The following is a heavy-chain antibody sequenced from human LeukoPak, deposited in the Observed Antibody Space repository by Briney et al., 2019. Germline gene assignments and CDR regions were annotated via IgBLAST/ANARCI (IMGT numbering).Heavy chain of an antibody. CDR2: ISHGGNT. CDR3: ARQFFYGDMQGLDP. V-gene: IGHV4-38-2*02. D-gene: IGHD4-17*01. CDR1: GYSISSTYY. Sequence: SETLSLTCTVSGYSISSTYYWGWIRQPPGKGLEWIGGISHGGNTYYNPSLKSRVTISVDTSKNQFSLKLSSVTAADTAVYYCARQFFYGDMQGLDPWGQGTLVTVSS. J-gene: IGHJ5*02.